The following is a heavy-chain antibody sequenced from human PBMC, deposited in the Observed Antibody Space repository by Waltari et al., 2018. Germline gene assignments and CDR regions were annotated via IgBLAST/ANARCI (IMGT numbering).Heavy chain of an antibody. CDR3: AKDPNGDYIGAFDT. V-gene: IGHV3-23*01. CDR1: TLTFCNYA. J-gene: IGHJ3*02. CDR2: ISGGGGVT. D-gene: IGHD2-8*01. Sequence: EVQVLESGGLLVQPGGSLRLSCAASTLTFCNYALTWVRQAPGKGLEYISSISGGGGVTVYANSVKGRFTISRDNSKSTLYLQMNSLRGEDTATYYCAKDPNGDYIGAFDTWGQGTMVTVSP.